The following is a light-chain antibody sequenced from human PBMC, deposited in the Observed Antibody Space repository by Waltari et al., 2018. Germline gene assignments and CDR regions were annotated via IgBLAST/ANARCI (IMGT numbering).Light chain of an antibody. Sequence: EIVLTQSPATLSLSPGARATPPCRASQSVSSYLAWYQQKPGQAPRLLIYDASNRATGIPARFSGSGSGTDFTLTISSLEPEDFAVYYCQQRSNWPSLTFGGGTKVEIK. J-gene: IGKJ4*01. CDR2: DAS. CDR1: QSVSSY. CDR3: QQRSNWPSLT. V-gene: IGKV3-11*01.